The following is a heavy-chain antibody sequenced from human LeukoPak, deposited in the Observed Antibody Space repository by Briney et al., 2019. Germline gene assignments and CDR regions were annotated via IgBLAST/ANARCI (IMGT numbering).Heavy chain of an antibody. D-gene: IGHD2-15*01. V-gene: IGHV4-59*08. Sequence: SETLSLTCTVSSDSISSSYWSWIRQPPGKGLEWIGYIYYSGSTNYNPSLKSRVAISVDTSKNQFSLKLSSVTAADTAVYYCARGGDCSGGSCPFDYWGQGNLVTVSS. CDR2: IYYSGST. CDR1: SDSISSSY. CDR3: ARGGDCSGGSCPFDY. J-gene: IGHJ4*02.